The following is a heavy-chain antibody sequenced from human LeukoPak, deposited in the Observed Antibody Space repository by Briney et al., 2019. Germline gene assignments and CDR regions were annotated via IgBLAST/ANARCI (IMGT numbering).Heavy chain of an antibody. CDR1: GFTFSGYP. D-gene: IGHD3-10*01. CDR3: ASTRFGELLPYFDY. Sequence: GGSLRLSCAASGFTFSGYPIHWVRQAPGRGLEWVAVISYDGSNKYYADSVKGRFTISRDNSKNTLYLQMNSLRAEDTAVYYCASTRFGELLPYFDYWGQGALVTVSS. CDR2: ISYDGSNK. V-gene: IGHV3-30*14. J-gene: IGHJ4*02.